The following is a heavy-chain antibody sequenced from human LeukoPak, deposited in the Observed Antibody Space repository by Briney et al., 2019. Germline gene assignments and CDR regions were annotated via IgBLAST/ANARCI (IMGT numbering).Heavy chain of an antibody. J-gene: IGHJ4*02. CDR1: GFTFSSCA. D-gene: IGHD1-26*01. Sequence: GGSLRLSCAASGFTFSSCAMSWVRQAPGKGLEWVSTISGSGDSTYYADSVKGRFAISRDSSKNTLYLQMNSLRAEDTAVYYCAKRRHVWELPPSSDWGQGTLVTVSS. CDR3: AKRRHVWELPPSSD. CDR2: ISGSGDST. V-gene: IGHV3-23*01.